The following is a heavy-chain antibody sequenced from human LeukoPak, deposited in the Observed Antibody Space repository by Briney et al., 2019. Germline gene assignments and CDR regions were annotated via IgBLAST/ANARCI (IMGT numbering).Heavy chain of an antibody. CDR2: IKQDGSEK. J-gene: IGHJ4*02. CDR3: ARDADYDILTGYEYYFDY. D-gene: IGHD3-9*01. CDR1: GFTFSSYW. Sequence: GGSLRLSCAASGFTFSSYWMSWVRQAPGKGLEWVANIKQDGSEKYYVDSVKGRFTISRDNAKNSLYPQMNSLRAEDTAVYYCARDADYDILTGYEYYFDYWGQGTLVTVSS. V-gene: IGHV3-7*01.